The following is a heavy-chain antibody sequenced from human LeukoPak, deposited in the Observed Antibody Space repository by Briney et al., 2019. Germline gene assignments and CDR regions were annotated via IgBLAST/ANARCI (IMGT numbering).Heavy chain of an antibody. CDR3: AREGDDLNWFDP. V-gene: IGHV3-48*01. D-gene: IGHD1-1*01. CDR1: GFTFNAYN. J-gene: IGHJ5*02. CDR2: ISGSGTTI. Sequence: GGSLRLSCAASGFTFNAYNMNWIRQAPGKGLEWIAYISGSGTTIYYADSVKGRFTIFRDNAEKSLYLQMDSLRAEDAAVYFCAREGDDLNWFDPWGQGTLVTVSS.